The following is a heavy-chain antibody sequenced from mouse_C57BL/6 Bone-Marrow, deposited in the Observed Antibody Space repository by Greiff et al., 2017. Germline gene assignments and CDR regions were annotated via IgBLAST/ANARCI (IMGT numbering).Heavy chain of an antibody. V-gene: IGHV1-15*01. J-gene: IGHJ4*01. D-gene: IGHD1-1*01. CDR3: TRGEFMGAMDY. CDR1: GYTFTDYE. Sequence: QVHVKQSGAELVRPGASVTLSCKASGYTFTDYEMHWVKQTPVHGLEWLGAIDPETGGTAYNQKFKGKAILTADKSSSTAYMELRSLTSEDSAVYYCTRGEFMGAMDYWGQGTSVTVSS. CDR2: IDPETGGT.